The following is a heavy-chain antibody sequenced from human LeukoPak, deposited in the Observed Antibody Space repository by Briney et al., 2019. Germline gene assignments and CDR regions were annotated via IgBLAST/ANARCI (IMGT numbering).Heavy chain of an antibody. CDR1: GFTFSSYG. D-gene: IGHD3-10*01. Sequence: PPGGSLRLACVGSGFTFSSYGMHWVRQAPGKGLEWVAFIRYDGSNKYYADSVKGRFTISRDNSKNTLYLQMNSLRAEDTAVYYCAKDGEFYYGSGSLDYWGQGTLVTVSS. CDR3: AKDGEFYYGSGSLDY. CDR2: IRYDGSNK. V-gene: IGHV3-30*02. J-gene: IGHJ4*02.